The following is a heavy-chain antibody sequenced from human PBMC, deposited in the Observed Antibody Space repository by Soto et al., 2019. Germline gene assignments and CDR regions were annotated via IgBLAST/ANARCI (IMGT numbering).Heavy chain of an antibody. Sequence: QVRLQESGPGLVKPSETLSLTCTVSGASVSSASHYWCWLRQAPGKGLDWIGYILNSGSTNYNPSLKSRVTISIDTSKNQFSLKLNSVTAADTALYYSSRWGFAMDVWGQGTTVTVSS. CDR1: GASVSSASHY. J-gene: IGHJ6*02. CDR2: ILNSGST. CDR3: SRWGFAMDV. D-gene: IGHD3-10*01. V-gene: IGHV4-61*01.